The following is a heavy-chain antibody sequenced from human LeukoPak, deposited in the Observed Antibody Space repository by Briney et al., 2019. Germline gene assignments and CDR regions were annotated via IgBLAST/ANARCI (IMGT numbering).Heavy chain of an antibody. CDR2: ILYDGSNK. Sequence: PGKSLRLSCAASGFTFSNYGMHWVRQAPGKGLEWVAFILYDGSNKYYTDSVKGRFTISRDNSKNTLYLQMNSLRAEDTAVYYCAKDQCGGDCYCDYWGQGTLVTVSS. J-gene: IGHJ4*02. CDR1: GFTFSNYG. V-gene: IGHV3-30*18. D-gene: IGHD2-21*02. CDR3: AKDQCGGDCYCDY.